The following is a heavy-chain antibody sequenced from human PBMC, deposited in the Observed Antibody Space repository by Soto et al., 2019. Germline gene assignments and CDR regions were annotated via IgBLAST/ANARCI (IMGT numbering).Heavy chain of an antibody. D-gene: IGHD6-13*01. V-gene: IGHV4-59*01. CDR2: IHYSGTT. Sequence: PSETLSRTCTVSGGSMRNYCWTWIRQPPGKGLEWIGYIHYSGTTSFFPSYNPSLRSRVTISEDTSKNQFSLKLLSVTTADTAVYFCAAGEASSRNLAPYYLDFWGQGTLVTVSS. CDR3: AAGEASSRNLAPYYLDF. J-gene: IGHJ4*02. CDR1: GGSMRNYC.